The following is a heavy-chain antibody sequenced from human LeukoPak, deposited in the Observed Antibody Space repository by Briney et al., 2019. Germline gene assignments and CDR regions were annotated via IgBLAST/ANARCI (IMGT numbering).Heavy chain of an antibody. Sequence: ASVKVSCKASGYAFSGYYMHWVRQAPGQGLEWMGWINPNSGGTNYAQEFQGRVTMTRDTSISTAYVELSRLRSDDTAVYFCARVAARPYFYNYFDVWGEGTTVTASS. D-gene: IGHD6-25*01. V-gene: IGHV1-2*02. CDR1: GYAFSGYY. CDR2: INPNSGGT. J-gene: IGHJ6*03. CDR3: ARVAARPYFYNYFDV.